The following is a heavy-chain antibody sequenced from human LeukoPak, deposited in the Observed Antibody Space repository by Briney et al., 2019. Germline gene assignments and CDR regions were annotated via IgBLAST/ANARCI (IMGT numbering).Heavy chain of an antibody. J-gene: IGHJ4*02. CDR1: GYSISRGYY. CDR3: ARDPRDGYNAVFDY. Sequence: SETLSLTCTVSGYSISRGYYWGWIRQPPGKGLEWIGSIYHSGSTYYNPSLKSRVTISVDTSKNQFSLKLSSVTAADTAVYYCARDPRDGYNAVFDYWGQGTLVTVSS. CDR2: IYHSGST. V-gene: IGHV4-38-2*02. D-gene: IGHD5-24*01.